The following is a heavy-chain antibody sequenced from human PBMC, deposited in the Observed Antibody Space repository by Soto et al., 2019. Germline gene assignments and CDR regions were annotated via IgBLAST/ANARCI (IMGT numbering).Heavy chain of an antibody. D-gene: IGHD2-15*01. Sequence: QVQLVQSGAEVKKPGSSVQVSCKASGGTFSSYAISWVRQAPGQGLEWMGGIIPIFGTANYAQKFQGRVTITADESTSTADMELSSLRSEDTAVYYCARDSCSGGSCYPEDYWGQGTLVTVSS. CDR3: ARDSCSGGSCYPEDY. J-gene: IGHJ4*02. V-gene: IGHV1-69*12. CDR2: IIPIFGTA. CDR1: GGTFSSYA.